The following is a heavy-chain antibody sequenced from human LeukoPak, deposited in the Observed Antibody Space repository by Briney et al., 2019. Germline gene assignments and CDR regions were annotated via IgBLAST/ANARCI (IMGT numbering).Heavy chain of an antibody. D-gene: IGHD3-10*01. CDR2: IYYSGNT. CDR1: GGSISSDY. CDR3: ARRHSQSSHYYGSGSHYWFDP. V-gene: IGHV4-59*08. J-gene: IGHJ5*02. Sequence: SETLSLTCTVSGGSISSDYWSWIRQPPGKGLEWIGYIYYSGNTNYNPSLKSRVTISVDTSKNQFSLKLSSVTAADTAVYYCARRHSQSSHYYGSGSHYWFDPWGQGTLVTVSS.